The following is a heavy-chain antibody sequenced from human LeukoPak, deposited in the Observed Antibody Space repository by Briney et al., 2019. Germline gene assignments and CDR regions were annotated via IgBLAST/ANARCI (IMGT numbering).Heavy chain of an antibody. CDR3: ARPGELFNY. D-gene: IGHD3-10*01. CDR2: INSDGSYT. V-gene: IGHV3-74*01. Sequence: GGSLGLSCAASGFTFSSYWMHWVRQAPGKGLVWVSRINSDGSYTNYADSVKGRFTISRDNAKNTLYLQMNSLRAEDTATYYCARPGELFNYWGQETLVTVSS. J-gene: IGHJ4*02. CDR1: GFTFSSYW.